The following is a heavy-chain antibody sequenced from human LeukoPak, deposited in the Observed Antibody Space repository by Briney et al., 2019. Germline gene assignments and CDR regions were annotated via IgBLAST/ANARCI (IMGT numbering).Heavy chain of an antibody. V-gene: IGHV3-33*05. J-gene: IGHJ4*02. CDR3: ARDYWYFD. CDR2: ISYDGSLK. Sequence: QAPGRGLEWVAVISYDGSLKYFADSVRGRFTISRDNAKNSLYLQMNSLRDEDTAVYYCARDYWYFDWGQGTLVTVSS. D-gene: IGHD3-9*01.